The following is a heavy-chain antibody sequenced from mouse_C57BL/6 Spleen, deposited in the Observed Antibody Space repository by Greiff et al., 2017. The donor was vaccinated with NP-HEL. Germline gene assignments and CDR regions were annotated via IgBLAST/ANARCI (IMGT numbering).Heavy chain of an antibody. Sequence: QVQLQQPGAELVMPGASVKLSCKASGYTFTSYWMHWVKQRPGQGLEWIGEIDPSDSYTNYNQKFKGKSTLTVDKSSSTAYMQLSSLTSEDSAVYYCARLDRFAYWGQGTLVTVSA. CDR2: IDPSDSYT. CDR1: GYTFTSYW. CDR3: ARLDRFAY. V-gene: IGHV1-69*01. J-gene: IGHJ3*01.